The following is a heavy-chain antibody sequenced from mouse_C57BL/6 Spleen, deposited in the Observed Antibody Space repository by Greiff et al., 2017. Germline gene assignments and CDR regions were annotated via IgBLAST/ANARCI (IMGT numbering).Heavy chain of an antibody. V-gene: IGHV7-3*01. CDR3: AIYPYGYDYAMDY. J-gene: IGHJ4*01. CDR1: GFTFTDYY. CDR2: IRNKANGYTT. Sequence: EVHLVESGGGLVQPGGSLSLSCAASGFTFTDYYMSWVRQPPGKALAWLGFIRNKANGYTTEYSASVKGRFTISRDNSQSFLYLQMNALRAEDSATEYCAIYPYGYDYAMDYWGQGTSVTVSS. D-gene: IGHD2-2*01.